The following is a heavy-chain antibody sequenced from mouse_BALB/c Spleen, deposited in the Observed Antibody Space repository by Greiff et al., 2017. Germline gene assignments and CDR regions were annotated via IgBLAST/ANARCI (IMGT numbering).Heavy chain of an antibody. CDR2: ISYSGST. V-gene: IGHV3-8*02. D-gene: IGHD4-1*01. J-gene: IGHJ4*01. CDR3: ARSTGTPDYYAMDY. Sequence: EVKLVESGPSLVKPSQTLSLTCSVTGDSITSGYWNWIRKFPGNKLEYMGYISYSGSTYYNPSLKSRISITRDTSKNQYYLQLNSVTTEDTATYYCARSTGTPDYYAMDYWGQGTSVTVSS. CDR1: GDSITSGY.